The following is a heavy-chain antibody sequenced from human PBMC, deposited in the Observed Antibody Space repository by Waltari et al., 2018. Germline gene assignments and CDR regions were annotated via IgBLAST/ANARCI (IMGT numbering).Heavy chain of an antibody. V-gene: IGHV3-33*01. CDR2: IWHDGRKT. J-gene: IGHJ5*02. CDR1: GFNFGTPG. CDR3: AREGGNFNWMDP. D-gene: IGHD4-4*01. Sequence: QFQLLESGGGVVQPGTSLTLSCVASGFNFGTPGMHWVRQAPGKGLEWVAFIWHDGRKTDFADSVKGRFTISRDDSKNMFYLQMNSLRVEDTAMYYCAREGGNFNWMDPWGQGTLVTVS.